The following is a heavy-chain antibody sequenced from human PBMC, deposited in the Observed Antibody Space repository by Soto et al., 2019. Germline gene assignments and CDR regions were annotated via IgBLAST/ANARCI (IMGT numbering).Heavy chain of an antibody. V-gene: IGHV3-11*01. CDR2: ISGSGTAT. Sequence: QVQLVESGGGLVRPGGSLRLSCAASGFTFRDYDMSWIRQAPGKGLGWVSSISGSGTATYYADSVKGRFTISRDNAKNSLYVEMNSLRVEDTAVYYCARKGPRAARPNHWGQGTLVTVSS. CDR3: ARKGPRAARPNH. CDR1: GFTFRDYD. D-gene: IGHD6-6*01. J-gene: IGHJ5*02.